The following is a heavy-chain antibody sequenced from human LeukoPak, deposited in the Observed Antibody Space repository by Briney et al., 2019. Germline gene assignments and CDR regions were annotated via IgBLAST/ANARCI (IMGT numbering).Heavy chain of an antibody. D-gene: IGHD3-10*01. CDR1: GYTFTSYA. CDR2: INTNTGNP. V-gene: IGHV7-4-1*02. CDR3: ARALRYYYGSGSSYYYYYYGMDV. J-gene: IGHJ6*02. Sequence: GASVKVSCKASGYTFTSYAMNWVRQAPGQGLEWMGWINTNTGNPTYAQGFTGRFVFSLDTSVSTAYLQISSLKAEDTAVYYCARALRYYYGSGSSYYYYYYGMDVWGQGTTVTVSS.